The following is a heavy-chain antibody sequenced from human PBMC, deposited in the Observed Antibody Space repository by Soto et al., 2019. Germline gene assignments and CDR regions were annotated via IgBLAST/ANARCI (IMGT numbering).Heavy chain of an antibody. CDR2: IKSKTDGGTT. V-gene: IGHV3-15*01. CDR3: TTGTGGYDFWSGYTDTDY. Sequence: EVQLVESGGGLVKPGGSLRLSCAASGFTFSNAWMSWVRQAPGQGMEWVGRIKSKTDGGTTDYAAPVKGRFTISRDDSKNTLYLQMNSLKTEDTAVYYCTTGTGGYDFWSGYTDTDYWGQGTLVTVSS. J-gene: IGHJ4*02. D-gene: IGHD3-3*01. CDR1: GFTFSNAW.